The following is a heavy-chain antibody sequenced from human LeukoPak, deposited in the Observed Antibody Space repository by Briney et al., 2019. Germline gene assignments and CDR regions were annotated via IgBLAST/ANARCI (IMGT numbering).Heavy chain of an antibody. Sequence: PGGSLRLSCAASGFTFSSNYMSWVRQAPGKGLEWVSVIYSGGSTYYSDSVKGRFTISRDNSKNTLYLQMNSLRAEDTAVYYCARLDRYFDWLPFDYWGQGTLVTVSS. J-gene: IGHJ4*02. CDR2: IYSGGST. D-gene: IGHD3-9*01. CDR1: GFTFSSNY. CDR3: ARLDRYFDWLPFDY. V-gene: IGHV3-53*01.